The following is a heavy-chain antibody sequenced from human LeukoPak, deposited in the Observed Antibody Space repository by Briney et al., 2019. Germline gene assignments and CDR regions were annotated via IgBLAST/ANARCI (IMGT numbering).Heavy chain of an antibody. V-gene: IGHV1-18*01. CDR1: GYTFTSYG. CDR3: ARDSYCSGGSCAFDY. D-gene: IGHD2-15*01. Sequence: ASVKVSCTASGYTFTSYGISWVRQAPGQGLEWMGWISAYNGNTNYAQKLQGRVTMTTDTSTSTAYMELSSLRSEDTAVYYCARDSYCSGGSCAFDYWGQGTLVTVSS. J-gene: IGHJ4*02. CDR2: ISAYNGNT.